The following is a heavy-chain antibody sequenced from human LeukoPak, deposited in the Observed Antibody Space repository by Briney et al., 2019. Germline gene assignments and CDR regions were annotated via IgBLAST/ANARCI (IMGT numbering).Heavy chain of an antibody. CDR2: IYYSGST. Sequence: SQTLSLTCTVSGGSISSGGYYWSWIRQHPGKGLEWIGCIYYSGSTYYNPSLKSRVTISVDTSKNQFSLKLSSVTAADTATYYCAREGRDRNRFEYWGHGTLVTVSS. V-gene: IGHV4-31*03. CDR3: AREGRDRNRFEY. J-gene: IGHJ4*01. D-gene: IGHD1-14*01. CDR1: GGSISSGGYY.